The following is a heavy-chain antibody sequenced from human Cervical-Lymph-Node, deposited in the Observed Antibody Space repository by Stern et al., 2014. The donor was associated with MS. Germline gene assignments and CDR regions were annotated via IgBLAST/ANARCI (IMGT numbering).Heavy chain of an antibody. CDR2: ISYSGST. D-gene: IGHD3-22*01. V-gene: IGHV4-30-4*01. Sequence: QVQLQESGPGLVKPSQTLSLTCTVSGGSISSGDYYWSWIRQPPGKGLEWIGDISYSGSTYYNPSLKSRVTISVDTSKNQFSLKLSSVTAADTAVYYCARDGSGYDSSGYYFWYFDLWGRGTLVTVSS. CDR3: ARDGSGYDSSGYYFWYFDL. CDR1: GGSISSGDYY. J-gene: IGHJ2*01.